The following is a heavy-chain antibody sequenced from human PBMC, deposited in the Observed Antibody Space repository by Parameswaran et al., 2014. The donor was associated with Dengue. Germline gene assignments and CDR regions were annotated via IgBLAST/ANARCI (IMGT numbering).Heavy chain of an antibody. CDR3: ARASTESVPAAILGYYYYYMDV. J-gene: IGHJ6*03. Sequence: SWVRQAPGQGLEWMGWISAYNGNTNYAQKLQGRVTMTTDTSTSTAYMELRSLRSDDTAVYYCARASTESVPAAILGYYYYYMDVWGKGTTVTVSS. V-gene: IGHV1-18*01. D-gene: IGHD2-2*02. CDR2: ISAYNGNT.